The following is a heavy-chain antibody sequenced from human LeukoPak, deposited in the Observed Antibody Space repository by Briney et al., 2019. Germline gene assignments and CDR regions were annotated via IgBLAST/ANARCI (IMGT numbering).Heavy chain of an antibody. Sequence: GGSLRLSCAASGFTFSNYDMHWVRQVTGKGLEWVSGIDNAGDTYYSDSVRGRFTISRENAKNSLYLQVSSLRAEDTAVYYCTRDGTVIRGLPRRARTFYGMDVWGQGTTVTVSS. CDR2: IDNAGDT. V-gene: IGHV3-13*01. J-gene: IGHJ6*02. CDR1: GFTFSNYD. CDR3: TRDGTVIRGLPRRARTFYGMDV. D-gene: IGHD3-10*01.